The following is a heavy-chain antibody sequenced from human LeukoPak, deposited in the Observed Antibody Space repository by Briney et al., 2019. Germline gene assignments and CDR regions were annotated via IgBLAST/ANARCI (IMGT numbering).Heavy chain of an antibody. CDR1: GGSVATTSYY. V-gene: IGHV4-39*07. CDR3: ATNTIFGVVTKENYYYYYMDV. J-gene: IGHJ6*03. D-gene: IGHD3-3*01. CDR2: VYYSGST. Sequence: PSETLSLTCTVSGGSVATTSYYWAWIRQPPGKGLEWIGSVYYSGSTNYNPSLKSRVTISVDTSKNQFSLKLSSVTAADTAVYYCATNTIFGVVTKENYYYYYMDVWGKGTTVTVSS.